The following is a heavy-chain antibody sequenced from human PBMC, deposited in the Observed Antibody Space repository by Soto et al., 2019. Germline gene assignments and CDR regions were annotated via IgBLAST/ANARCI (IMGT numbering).Heavy chain of an antibody. Sequence: HLQLQESGPGLVKPSETLSLTCTVSGGSISSSSYYWGWIRQPPGKGLAWLGSIYYSWSTYYNPSLKSRVTISVDTSKNQFSLKLSSVTAADTAVYYCARVKRVTAMDYYFDYWGQGTLVTVSS. CDR3: ARVKRVTAMDYYFDY. CDR2: IYYSWST. CDR1: GGSISSSSYY. V-gene: IGHV4-39*01. D-gene: IGHD5-18*01. J-gene: IGHJ4*02.